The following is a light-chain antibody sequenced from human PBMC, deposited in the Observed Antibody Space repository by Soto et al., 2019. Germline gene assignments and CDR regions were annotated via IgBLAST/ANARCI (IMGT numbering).Light chain of an antibody. Sequence: EIVLAQSRGTLSLSPGERATLYCRASQSVSSSYLAWYQQKPGQAPRLLIYGASTRATGIPARFSGSGSGTEFTLTINSLQSEDFAVYYCQQYNNWPRTFGQGTKVDI. CDR2: GAS. V-gene: IGKV3-15*01. CDR1: QSVSSSY. J-gene: IGKJ1*01. CDR3: QQYNNWPRT.